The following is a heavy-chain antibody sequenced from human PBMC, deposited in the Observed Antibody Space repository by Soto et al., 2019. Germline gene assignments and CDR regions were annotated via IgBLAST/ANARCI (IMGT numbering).Heavy chain of an antibody. J-gene: IGHJ4*02. Sequence: QVNLVESGGGLVNPGGSLRLSCEASGFSFSDYDMTWIRQAPGKGLEWLSYISSSGSDIYYAVSVKGRFTISRDNAKNSLYLQMNSLRANDTAVYYCARDGSVALTPAPKISFYFDFWGQGSLVTVSS. CDR2: ISSSGSDI. CDR3: ARDGSVALTPAPKISFYFDF. V-gene: IGHV3-11*01. D-gene: IGHD2-2*01. CDR1: GFSFSDYD.